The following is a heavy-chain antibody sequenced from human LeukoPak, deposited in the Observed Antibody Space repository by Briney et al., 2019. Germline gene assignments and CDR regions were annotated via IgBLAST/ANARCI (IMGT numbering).Heavy chain of an antibody. D-gene: IGHD3-9*01. J-gene: IGHJ4*02. Sequence: PSETLSLTCTVSGGSISSYYWRWIRKPPGKGLEWIGYIYYSGSTNYNPSLKSRVTISVKTSKNQFSLKLRSVTAADTAVYYCARVTGYTIEDYFDYWGQGTLVTVSS. CDR1: GGSISSYY. CDR2: IYYSGST. V-gene: IGHV4-59*01. CDR3: ARVTGYTIEDYFDY.